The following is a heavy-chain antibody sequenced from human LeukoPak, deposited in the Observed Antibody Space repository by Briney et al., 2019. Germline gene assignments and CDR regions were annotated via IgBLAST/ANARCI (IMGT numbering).Heavy chain of an antibody. D-gene: IGHD2-21*01. Sequence: GGSLRLSCVASGFVLNTYWIYWVRQAPGKGLEWVATINQDGTETRYVDSVKGRFTISRDNAKSSVFPQMNSLRVEDTAVFYCAHAYLWGQGTMVTVSS. V-gene: IGHV3-7*01. CDR3: AHAYL. CDR1: GFVLNTYW. J-gene: IGHJ3*01. CDR2: INQDGTET.